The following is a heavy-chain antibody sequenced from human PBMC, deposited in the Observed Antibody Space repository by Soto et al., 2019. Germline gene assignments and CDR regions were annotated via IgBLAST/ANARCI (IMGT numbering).Heavy chain of an antibody. CDR3: ARDSSSYYGQQDY. V-gene: IGHV3-11*06. Sequence: GGSLRLSCAASGFTFSDYYMTWIRQAPGKGLEWVSLISGTGSYTNYANSLKGRFTISRDNAKNSLYLQMDNLRAEYTAVYYCARDSSSYYGQQDYWGPGALVTSPQ. CDR1: GFTFSDYY. D-gene: IGHD3-22*01. CDR2: ISGTGSYT. J-gene: IGHJ4*02.